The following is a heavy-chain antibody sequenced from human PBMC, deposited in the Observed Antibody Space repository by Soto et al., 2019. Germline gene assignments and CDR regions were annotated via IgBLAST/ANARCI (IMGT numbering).Heavy chain of an antibody. D-gene: IGHD6-19*01. V-gene: IGHV4-34*01. CDR1: GGPFSGYY. Sequence: SETLSLTCAVHGESFSGYGGPFSGYYWSWIRQTPGKGLEWIGEINHRGGTNYKPSPKSRVTISVDMSKNQFSLNLNSVTAADTAVYYCARGQRRGGSSGWSLWGQGTLVTVSS. CDR3: ARGQRRGGSSGWSL. CDR2: INHRGGT. J-gene: IGHJ4*02.